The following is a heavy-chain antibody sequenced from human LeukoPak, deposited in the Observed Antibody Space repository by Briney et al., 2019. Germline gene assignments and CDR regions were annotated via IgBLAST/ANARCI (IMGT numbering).Heavy chain of an antibody. D-gene: IGHD3-22*01. Sequence: GASVKVSCKVSGYTLTKLSMRWVRQAPGKGLEWRGGFDPEDGETIYAQKFQGRVTMTEDTSTDTAYMELSSLRSEDTAVYYCATALLYYYDSSGYNFDYWGQGTLVTVSS. CDR2: FDPEDGET. J-gene: IGHJ4*02. V-gene: IGHV1-24*01. CDR3: ATALLYYYDSSGYNFDY. CDR1: GYTLTKLS.